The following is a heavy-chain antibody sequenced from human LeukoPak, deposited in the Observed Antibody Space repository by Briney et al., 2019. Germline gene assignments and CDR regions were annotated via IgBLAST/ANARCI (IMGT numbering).Heavy chain of an antibody. CDR3: AKGVYYDILTGYPY. J-gene: IGHJ4*02. D-gene: IGHD3-9*01. CDR2: ISGSGGST. V-gene: IGHV3-23*01. CDR1: GFTFSSYG. Sequence: GGSLRLSCAASGFTFSSYGMSWVRQAPGKGLEWVSAISGSGGSTYYADSVKGRFTISRDNSKNTLYLQMNSLRAEDTAVYYCAKGVYYDILTGYPYWGQGTLVTVSS.